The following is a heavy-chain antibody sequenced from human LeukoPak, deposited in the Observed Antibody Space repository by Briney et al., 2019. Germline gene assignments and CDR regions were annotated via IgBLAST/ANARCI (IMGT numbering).Heavy chain of an antibody. D-gene: IGHD6-13*01. V-gene: IGHV3-21*01. J-gene: IGHJ5*02. CDR3: ASTMGGQLVLGWFDP. CDR2: ISSSSSYI. CDR1: GFTFSSYS. Sequence: GGSLRLSCAASGFTFSSYSMNWVRQAPGKGLEWVSSISSSSSYIYYADSVKGRFTISRDNAKNSLYLQMNSLRAEDTAVYYCASTMGGQLVLGWFDPWGQGTLVTVSS.